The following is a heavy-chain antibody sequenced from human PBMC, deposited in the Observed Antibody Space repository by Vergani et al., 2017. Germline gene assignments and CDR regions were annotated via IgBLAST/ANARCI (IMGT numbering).Heavy chain of an antibody. Sequence: VQLVESGGGVVQPGRSLRLSCAASGFTFSSYAMSWVRQAPGKGLEWVSAISGSGGSTYYADSVKGRFTISRDNSKNTLYLQMNSLRAEDTAVYYCAKLVEMATYGFDIWGQGTMVTVSS. D-gene: IGHD5-24*01. V-gene: IGHV3-23*04. J-gene: IGHJ3*02. CDR1: GFTFSSYA. CDR2: ISGSGGST. CDR3: AKLVEMATYGFDI.